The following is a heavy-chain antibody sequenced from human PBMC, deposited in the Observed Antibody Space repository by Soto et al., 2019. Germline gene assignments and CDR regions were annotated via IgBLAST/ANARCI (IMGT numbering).Heavy chain of an antibody. Sequence: ASVKVSCKASGGTFSSYAISWVRQAPGQGLEWMGGIIPIFGTANYAQKFQGRVTITADESTSTAYMELSSLRSEDTAVYYCARDLGGYCSGGSCYGAFDIWGQGTMVTVSS. D-gene: IGHD2-15*01. CDR3: ARDLGGYCSGGSCYGAFDI. CDR1: GGTFSSYA. J-gene: IGHJ3*02. V-gene: IGHV1-69*13. CDR2: IIPIFGTA.